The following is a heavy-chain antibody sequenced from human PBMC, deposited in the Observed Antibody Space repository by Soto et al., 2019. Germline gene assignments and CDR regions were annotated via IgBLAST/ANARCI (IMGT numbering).Heavy chain of an antibody. CDR1: GFTFSSYG. CDR2: ISYDGSNK. D-gene: IGHD3-22*01. V-gene: IGHV3-30*18. Sequence: ESGGGVVQPGRSLRLSCAASGFTFSSYGMHWVRQAPGKGLEWVAVISYDGSNKYYADSVKGRFTISRDNSKNTLYLQMNSLRAEDTAVYYCAKDRYYDSSGYYSYYYYYYGMDVWGQGTTVTVSS. J-gene: IGHJ6*02. CDR3: AKDRYYDSSGYYSYYYYYYGMDV.